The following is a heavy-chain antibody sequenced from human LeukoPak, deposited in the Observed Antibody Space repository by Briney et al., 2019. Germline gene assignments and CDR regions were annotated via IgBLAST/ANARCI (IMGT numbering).Heavy chain of an antibody. CDR2: ISGSGGST. J-gene: IGHJ4*02. CDR1: GFTCSSYA. CDR3: AARPGGDYYDSSGYYFDY. V-gene: IGHV3-23*01. Sequence: PGGSLRLSCAASGFTCSSYAMSWVRQAPGKGLEWVSAISGSGGSTNYADSVKGRFTISRDNSKNTLYLQMNSLRAEDTAVYYCAARPGGDYYDSSGYYFDYWGQGTLVTVSS. D-gene: IGHD3-22*01.